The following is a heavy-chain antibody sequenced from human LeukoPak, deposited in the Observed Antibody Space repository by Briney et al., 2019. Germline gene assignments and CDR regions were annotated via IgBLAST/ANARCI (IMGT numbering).Heavy chain of an antibody. CDR1: GYTFSSHG. D-gene: IGHD2-2*01. Sequence: ASVKVSCKASGYTFSSHGISWVRQAPGEGLEWMGWISAYRGNTNYAQKFQGRITMTTDTSTNTVYMELRSLRSDDTAVYYCARGSVIYCSSASCYSWFDSWGQGTLVTVSS. CDR3: ARGSVIYCSSASCYSWFDS. V-gene: IGHV1-18*01. CDR2: ISAYRGNT. J-gene: IGHJ5*01.